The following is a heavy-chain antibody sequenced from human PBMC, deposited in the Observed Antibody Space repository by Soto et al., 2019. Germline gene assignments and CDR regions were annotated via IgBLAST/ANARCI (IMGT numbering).Heavy chain of an antibody. D-gene: IGHD4-17*01. CDR3: ARGSPSGDYHY. Sequence: TSETLSLTCAVYGGSFSGYYWSWIRQPPGKGLEWIGEINHSGSTNYNPSLKSRVTISVDTSKNQFSLKLSSVTAADTAVYYCARGSPSGDYHYWGQGTLVTVSS. J-gene: IGHJ4*02. CDR2: INHSGST. CDR1: GGSFSGYY. V-gene: IGHV4-34*01.